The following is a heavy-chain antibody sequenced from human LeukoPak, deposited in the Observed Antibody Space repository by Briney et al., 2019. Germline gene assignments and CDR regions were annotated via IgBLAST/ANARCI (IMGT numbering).Heavy chain of an antibody. J-gene: IGHJ4*02. CDR3: ARLSLVYSYGYEDY. V-gene: IGHV5-10-1*01. CDR1: GYSFTSHW. CDR2: IDPSDSDI. D-gene: IGHD5-18*01. Sequence: GESLKISCKGSGYSFTSHWISWVCQMPGKGLEWMGRIDPSDSDINYSPSLQGHVTISADKSTSTAYLQWSSLKASDSAMYYCARLSLVYSYGYEDYWGQGTLVTVSS.